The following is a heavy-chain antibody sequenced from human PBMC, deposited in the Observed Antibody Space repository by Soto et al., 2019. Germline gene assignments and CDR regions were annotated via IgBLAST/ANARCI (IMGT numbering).Heavy chain of an antibody. V-gene: IGHV3-23*01. CDR2: ISGSGGST. CDR3: AKDGVLQLGDYYGMDV. J-gene: IGHJ6*02. D-gene: IGHD5-18*01. CDR1: GFTFSSYA. Sequence: EVQLLESGGGLVQPGGSLRLSCAASGFTFSSYAMSWVRQAPGKGLEWVSAISGSGGSTYYADSVKGRFTISRDNSKNTLYLQMNSLRAEDTAVYYGAKDGVLQLGDYYGMDVWGQGTTVTVSS.